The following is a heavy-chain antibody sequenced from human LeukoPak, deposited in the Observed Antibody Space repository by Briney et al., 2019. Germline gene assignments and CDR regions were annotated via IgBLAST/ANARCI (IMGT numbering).Heavy chain of an antibody. CDR1: GFALKSYS. V-gene: IGHV3-30*02. Sequence: PGGSLRLSCAGSGFALKSYSLTWVRQAPGKGLEWVAFIRYGGSNKYYADSVKGRFTISRDNSKNTLYLQMNSLRAEDTAVYYCASVIVVVPAAGDYWGQGTLVTVSS. D-gene: IGHD2-2*01. CDR3: ASVIVVVPAAGDY. J-gene: IGHJ4*02. CDR2: IRYGGSNK.